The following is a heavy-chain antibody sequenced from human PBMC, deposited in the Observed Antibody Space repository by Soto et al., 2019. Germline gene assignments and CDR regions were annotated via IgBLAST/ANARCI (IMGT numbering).Heavy chain of an antibody. CDR2: IYYSGST. D-gene: IGHD2-2*01. Sequence: QVQLQESGPGLVRPSETLSLTCTVSGGSFSSYYWTWIRQSPGKGLEWIGDIYYSGSTDYNPSLRRRLAISIDTSKTQFSLRLNSMTAADTAVYYCAGRDCSGTNCYYLDYYYMDVWGKGTTVTVSS. J-gene: IGHJ6*03. CDR1: GGSFSSYY. CDR3: AGRDCSGTNCYYLDYYYMDV. V-gene: IGHV4-59*08.